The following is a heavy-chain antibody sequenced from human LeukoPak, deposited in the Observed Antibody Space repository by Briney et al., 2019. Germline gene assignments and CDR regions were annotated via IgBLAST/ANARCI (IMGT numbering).Heavy chain of an antibody. CDR1: GGSISSYY. D-gene: IGHD6-19*01. CDR3: ARGQRYSSGWRAVDY. V-gene: IGHV4-59*01. CDR2: IYYSGYT. Sequence: PSETLSPTCTVSGGSISSYYWSWIRQPPGKGLKWIGNIYYSGYTTYSPSLRSRVTISVDTSKNQFSLKLSSVTAADTAVYYCARGQRYSSGWRAVDYWGQGTLVTVSS. J-gene: IGHJ4*02.